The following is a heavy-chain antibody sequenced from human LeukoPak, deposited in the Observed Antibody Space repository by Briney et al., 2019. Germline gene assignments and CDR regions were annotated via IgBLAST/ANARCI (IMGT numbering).Heavy chain of an antibody. D-gene: IGHD6-19*01. CDR3: ARDSGSAVAGNWFDP. J-gene: IGHJ5*02. CDR1: GGTFSSYA. CDR2: IIPIFGIA. V-gene: IGHV1-69*04. Sequence: SVKVSCKASGGTFSSYAISWVRQAPGQGLEWMGRIIPIFGIANYAQKFQGRVTITADKSTSTAYMELSSLRSEDTAVYYCARDSGSAVAGNWFDPWGQGTLVTVSS.